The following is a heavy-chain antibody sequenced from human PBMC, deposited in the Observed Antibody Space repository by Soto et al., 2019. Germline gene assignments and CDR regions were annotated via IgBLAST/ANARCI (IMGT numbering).Heavy chain of an antibody. V-gene: IGHV4-31*03. D-gene: IGHD2-15*01. CDR3: ARAGPVSTIVVPLSLGAYFDY. Sequence: QVQLQQSGPGLVKPSQTLSLTCTVSGVSVSSSTYYWGWIRQHPGKGLKWIGYIFYSGSTYYNPSLESRVTISLDRSQNQFSLKLRSVTAADTAVYYCARAGPVSTIVVPLSLGAYFDYWGQGTLVTVSS. J-gene: IGHJ4*02. CDR2: IFYSGST. CDR1: GVSVSSSTYY.